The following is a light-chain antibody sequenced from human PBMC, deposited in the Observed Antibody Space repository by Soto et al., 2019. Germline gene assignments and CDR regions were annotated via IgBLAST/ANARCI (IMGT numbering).Light chain of an antibody. J-gene: IGKJ2*01. V-gene: IGKV1-5*03. CDR1: QSISSW. CDR3: QQYNRYVYT. Sequence: DIQMTQSPSTLSASVGDRVTITCRASQSISSWLAWYQQKPGKAPKLLIYKASSLESGVPSRFSGSGSGTEFTLTISSLQPDDVATYYCQQYNRYVYTCGQGTKLEIK. CDR2: KAS.